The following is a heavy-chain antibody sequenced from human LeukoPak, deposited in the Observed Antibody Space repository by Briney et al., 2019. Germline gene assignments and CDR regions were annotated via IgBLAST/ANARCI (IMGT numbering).Heavy chain of an antibody. Sequence: PGGSLRLSCVASGFTFSNSAMSWVRQAPGKGLEWVSSISDGGDNTYYTDSVKGRFTLSRDNSKNTLYLQMDSLRVEDTAVYHCAKTGVTTVYDGFHFWGQGTMIIVSS. CDR3: AKTGVTTVYDGFHF. V-gene: IGHV3-23*01. J-gene: IGHJ3*01. CDR2: ISDGGDNT. CDR1: GFTFSNSA. D-gene: IGHD4-17*01.